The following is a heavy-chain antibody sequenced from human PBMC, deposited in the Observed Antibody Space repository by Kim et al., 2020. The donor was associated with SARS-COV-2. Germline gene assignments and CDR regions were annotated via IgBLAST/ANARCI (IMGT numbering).Heavy chain of an antibody. D-gene: IGHD2-15*01. J-gene: IGHJ4*02. CDR2: IYYSGST. V-gene: IGHV4-59*01. Sequence: SETLSLTCTVYGGYISSYYWSWIGKPPGKGLEWIGYIYYSGSTNYHPFLKSRVTISVDTSKNQFSLKLSSVTAADTAVYYCARGRRWSAVPFDFWGQGTLDTFSS. CDR1: GGYISSYY. CDR3: ARGRRWSAVPFDF.